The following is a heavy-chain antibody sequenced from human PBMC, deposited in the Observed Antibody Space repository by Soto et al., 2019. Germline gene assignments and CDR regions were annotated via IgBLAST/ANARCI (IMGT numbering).Heavy chain of an antibody. D-gene: IGHD3-10*01. CDR3: ARDRRVHPLYHFDY. CDR2: ISDSGGST. CDR1: GFTFSGYA. J-gene: IGHJ4*02. Sequence: GGSLRLSCAASGFTFSGYAMTWVRQAPGKGLEWVSSISDSGGSTFYADSVEGRFTISRDNSESTLYLQMDSLRAEDAAVYYCARDRRVHPLYHFDYRGQGTLVTVSS. V-gene: IGHV3-23*01.